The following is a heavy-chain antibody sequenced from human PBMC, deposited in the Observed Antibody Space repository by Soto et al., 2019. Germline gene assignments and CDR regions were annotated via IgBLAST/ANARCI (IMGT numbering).Heavy chain of an antibody. CDR2: ISNDGSST. Sequence: EVQLVESGGGLVQPGGSLRLSCAASGFTFSSYWMHWVRQAPGKGLVWVSRISNDGSSTSYADSVKGRFTISRDNAKNTLYLQMNSLRAEDTAVYYCTRSDYYGSGSYIYYYGMDVWGQVTTVTVSS. D-gene: IGHD3-10*01. J-gene: IGHJ6*02. V-gene: IGHV3-74*01. CDR1: GFTFSSYW. CDR3: TRSDYYGSGSYIYYYGMDV.